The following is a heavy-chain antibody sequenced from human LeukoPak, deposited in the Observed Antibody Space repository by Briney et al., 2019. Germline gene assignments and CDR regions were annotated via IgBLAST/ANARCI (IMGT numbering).Heavy chain of an antibody. V-gene: IGHV3-20*01. J-gene: IGHJ4*02. CDR2: INWNGGRT. D-gene: IGHD1-20*01. CDR3: ARDIYNWNDGSTFDY. CDR1: GFTFDDYG. Sequence: GGSLRLSCAASGFTFDDYGMSWVRQVPGKGLEWVSSINWNGGRTGYADSVKGRFTISRDNAKNSLYLQMNSLRAEDTALYHCARDIYNWNDGSTFDYWGQGTLVTVSS.